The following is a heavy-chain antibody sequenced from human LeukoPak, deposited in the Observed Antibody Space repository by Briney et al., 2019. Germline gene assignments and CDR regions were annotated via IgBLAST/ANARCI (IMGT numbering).Heavy chain of an antibody. CDR2: RSAYNGNT. CDR3: ARDLFSSGWYYYGIDV. Sequence: ASVKVSCKASGYTFTSYGISWGRQAPGQGLEWRGWRSAYNGNTNYAQNLQASVTMTPDTSTSTAYMELRSLRSADPAVYYCARDLFSSGWYYYGIDVWGQGTTATVSS. CDR1: GYTFTSYG. V-gene: IGHV1-18*01. D-gene: IGHD6-19*01. J-gene: IGHJ6*02.